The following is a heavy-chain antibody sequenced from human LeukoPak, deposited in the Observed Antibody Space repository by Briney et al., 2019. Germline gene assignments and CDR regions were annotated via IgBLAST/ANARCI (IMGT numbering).Heavy chain of an antibody. CDR2: MNPNSGNT. J-gene: IGHJ4*02. Sequence: ASVKDSCKASGYTFTSYDINWVRQATGQGLEWMGWMNPNSGNTGYAQKFQGRVTITRNTSISTAYMELSSLRSEDTAVYYCARGLLYSSSFPYWGQGTLVTVSS. V-gene: IGHV1-8*03. D-gene: IGHD6-6*01. CDR1: GYTFTSYD. CDR3: ARGLLYSSSFPY.